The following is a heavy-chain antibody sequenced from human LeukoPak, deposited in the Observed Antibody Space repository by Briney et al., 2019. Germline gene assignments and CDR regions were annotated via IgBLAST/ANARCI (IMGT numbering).Heavy chain of an antibody. Sequence: ASVKVSCKASGYTFTSYYMHWVRQAPGQGLEWMGIINPSGGSTSYAQKFQGRVTITRDTSASTAYMELSSLRSEDTAVYYCARRFGSSGYSWGQGTLVTVSS. CDR2: INPSGGST. V-gene: IGHV1-46*01. CDR3: ARRFGSSGYS. D-gene: IGHD3-22*01. CDR1: GYTFTSYY. J-gene: IGHJ4*02.